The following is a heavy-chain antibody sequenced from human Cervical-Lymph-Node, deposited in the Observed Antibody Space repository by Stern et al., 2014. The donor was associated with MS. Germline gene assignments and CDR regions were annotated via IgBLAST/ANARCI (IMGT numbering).Heavy chain of an antibody. V-gene: IGHV1-69*01. J-gene: IGHJ4*02. CDR3: ARGSRYCSGGSCY. D-gene: IGHD2-15*01. CDR2: IIPIFGTA. Sequence: QMQLVESGAEVKKPGASVKVSCKASGGTFTSYAIRWVRQAPGQGLEWMGGIIPIFGTANYAQKFQGRVTITADESTSTAYMELSSLRSEDTAVYYCARGSRYCSGGSCYWGQGTLVTVSS. CDR1: GGTFTSYA.